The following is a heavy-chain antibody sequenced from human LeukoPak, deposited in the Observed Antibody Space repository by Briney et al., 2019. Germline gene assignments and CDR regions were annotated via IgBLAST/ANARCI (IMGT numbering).Heavy chain of an antibody. J-gene: IGHJ4*02. CDR2: INPDTGGT. CDR1: GYTFTGYY. D-gene: IGHD1-20*01. Sequence: ASVKVSCKASGYTFTGYYIHWVRQAPGQGLEWMGWINPDTGGTNYAQKFQDRVTMTRDTSISTAYMELSTLRSDDTAVFYCARVVSYDWNDPCDCWGQGTRVTVSS. V-gene: IGHV1-2*02. CDR3: ARVVSYDWNDPCDC.